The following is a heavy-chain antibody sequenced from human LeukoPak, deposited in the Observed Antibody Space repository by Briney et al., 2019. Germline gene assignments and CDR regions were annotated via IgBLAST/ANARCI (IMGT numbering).Heavy chain of an antibody. CDR1: GFTFGDYA. Sequence: GGSLRLSYTASGFTFGDYAMSWFRQAPGKGLEWVGFIRSKAYGGTTEYAASVKGRFTISRDDSKSIAYLQMNSLKTEDTAVYYCTRDDCGGDCYQFDYWGQGTLVTVSS. V-gene: IGHV3-49*03. CDR2: IRSKAYGGTT. CDR3: TRDDCGGDCYQFDY. D-gene: IGHD2-21*02. J-gene: IGHJ4*02.